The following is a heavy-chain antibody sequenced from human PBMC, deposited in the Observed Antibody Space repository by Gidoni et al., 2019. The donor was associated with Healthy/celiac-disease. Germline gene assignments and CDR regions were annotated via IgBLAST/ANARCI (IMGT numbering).Heavy chain of an antibody. CDR1: GFTFSSYS. V-gene: IGHV3-21*01. CDR3: ARPHTAMGNDAFDI. CDR2: ISSSSSYI. J-gene: IGHJ3*02. Sequence: EVQLVESGGGLVKPGGSLRLSCAASGFTFSSYSMNWVRQAPGKGLEWVSSISSSSSYIYYADSVKGRFTISRDNAKNSLYLQMNSLRAEDTAVYYCARPHTAMGNDAFDIWGQGTMVTVSS. D-gene: IGHD5-18*01.